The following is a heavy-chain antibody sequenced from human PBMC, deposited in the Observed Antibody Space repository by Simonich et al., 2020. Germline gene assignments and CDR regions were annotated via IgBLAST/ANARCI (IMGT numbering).Heavy chain of an antibody. CDR1: GFTFSSYW. V-gene: IGHV3-7*01. J-gene: IGHJ6*03. CDR3: ARDGLGTAYYYYMDV. D-gene: IGHD7-27*01. Sequence: EVQLVESGGGLVQPGGSLRLSCAASGFTFSSYWMSLVREAPGKGLEGVAKIKQDGSEKYYVDSVKGRFTISRDNAKNSVYLQMNSLRAEDTAVYYCARDGLGTAYYYYMDVWGKGTTVTVSS. CDR2: IKQDGSEK.